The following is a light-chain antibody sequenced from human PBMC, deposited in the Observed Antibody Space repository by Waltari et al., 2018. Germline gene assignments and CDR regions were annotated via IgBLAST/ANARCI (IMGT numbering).Light chain of an antibody. CDR1: QGISSY. Sequence: DIQLTQSPSFLSASVGDRVTITCRASQGISSYLAWYQQEPGKAPKLLISSASPLQSGVPTRFSGSGSGTAFTLTISSLQPEDFAAYYCQQLHTYPYTFGQGTKVEIK. CDR2: SAS. CDR3: QQLHTYPYT. V-gene: IGKV1-9*01. J-gene: IGKJ2*01.